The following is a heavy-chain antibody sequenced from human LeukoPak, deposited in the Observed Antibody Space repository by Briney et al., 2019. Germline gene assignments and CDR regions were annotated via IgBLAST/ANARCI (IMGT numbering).Heavy chain of an antibody. Sequence: KPSETLSLTCRVSGASVSNYYWSLIRQSPRKGLEWIGFFHYSGSTNYNPPLNSRVTNAIDTSMNQLSLTLVSVTAADTAVYFCARHHDGGPKLRLDFWGLGVLVTVSS. D-gene: IGHD2-15*01. V-gene: IGHV4-59*08. CDR3: ARHHDGGPKLRLDF. CDR2: FHYSGST. CDR1: GASVSNYY. J-gene: IGHJ4*02.